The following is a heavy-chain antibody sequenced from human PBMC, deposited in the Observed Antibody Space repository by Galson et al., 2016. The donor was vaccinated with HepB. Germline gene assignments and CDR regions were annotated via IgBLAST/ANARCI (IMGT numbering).Heavy chain of an antibody. CDR1: GFTFDSSA. CDR2: ISASAGST. V-gene: IGHV3-23*01. CDR3: TLLQEHL. Sequence: SLRLSCAASGFTFDSSAMSWVRQAPGKGLEWVSSISASAGSTYYADSVKGRFTISRGNSKNTLYLQMNSLHQGPIGLPPGTLLQEHLWG. J-gene: IGHJ6*01.